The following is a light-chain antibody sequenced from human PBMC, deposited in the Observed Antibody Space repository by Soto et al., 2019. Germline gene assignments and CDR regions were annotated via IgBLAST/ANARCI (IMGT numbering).Light chain of an antibody. Sequence: QSALTQPASVSGSPGQSITISCTGTSSDIGRYNYVSWYQQHPGKAPRRVISGVNKRPSGLSNRFSGSKSGNTATLTIAGLEADDEAIYYCASYTSTTSLVVFGGGTKLTVL. CDR2: GVN. CDR1: SSDIGRYNY. V-gene: IGLV2-14*01. CDR3: ASYTSTTSLVV. J-gene: IGLJ2*01.